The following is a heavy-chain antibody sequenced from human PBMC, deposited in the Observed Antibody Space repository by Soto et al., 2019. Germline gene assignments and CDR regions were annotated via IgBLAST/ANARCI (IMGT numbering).Heavy chain of an antibody. CDR2: IIPIFGTA. V-gene: IGHV1-69*13. J-gene: IGHJ3*02. CDR3: ARGRGYYYDSSCRNAFDI. Sequence: SVKVSCKASGGTFSSYAISWVRQAPGQGPEWMGGIIPIFGTANYAQKFQGRVTITADESTSTAYMELSSLRSEDTAVYYCARGRGYYYDSSCRNAFDIWGQGTMVTVSS. D-gene: IGHD3-22*01. CDR1: GGTFSSYA.